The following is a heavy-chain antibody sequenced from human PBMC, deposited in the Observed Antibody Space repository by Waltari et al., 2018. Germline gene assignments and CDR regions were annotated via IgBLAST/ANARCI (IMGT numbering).Heavy chain of an antibody. CDR3: ARDLIVGAKDYYYMDV. CDR1: GYTYTGYY. D-gene: IGHD1-26*01. CDR2: INPNSGGT. Sequence: QAQLVQSGAEVKKPGASVKVSCTASGYTYTGYYMTWVRQAPGQGLEWMGWINPNSGGTNYAQKFQGRVTMTRDTSISTAYMELSRLRSDDTAVYYCARDLIVGAKDYYYMDVWGKGTTVTVSS. V-gene: IGHV1-2*02. J-gene: IGHJ6*03.